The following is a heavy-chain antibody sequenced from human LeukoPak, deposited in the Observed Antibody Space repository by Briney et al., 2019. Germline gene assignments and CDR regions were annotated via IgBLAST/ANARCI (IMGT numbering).Heavy chain of an antibody. V-gene: IGHV1-69*13. CDR1: GGTFSSYA. CDR2: IIPIFGTA. J-gene: IGHJ2*01. D-gene: IGHD3-10*01. CDR3: ARVSTPWLTFDL. Sequence: SVKVSCKASGGTFSSYAISWVRQAPGQGLEWMGGIIPIFGTANYAQKFQGRVTITADESTSTAYMELSSLRSEDTAVYYCARVSTPWLTFDLWGRGILVTVSS.